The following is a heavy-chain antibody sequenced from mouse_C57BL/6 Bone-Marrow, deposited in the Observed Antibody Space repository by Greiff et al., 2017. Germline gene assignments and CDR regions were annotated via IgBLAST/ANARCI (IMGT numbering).Heavy chain of an antibody. D-gene: IGHD2-5*01. V-gene: IGHV5-2*01. CDR1: EYEFPSHD. CDR2: INSDGGST. Sequence: DVQLVESGGGLVQPGESLKLSCESNEYEFPSHDMSWVRKTPEKRLELVAAINSDGGSTYYPDTMERRFIISRDNTKKTLYLQLSSLRSEDTALYYCASAYYSNYPGGFDYWGQGTTLTVSS. J-gene: IGHJ2*01. CDR3: ASAYYSNYPGGFDY.